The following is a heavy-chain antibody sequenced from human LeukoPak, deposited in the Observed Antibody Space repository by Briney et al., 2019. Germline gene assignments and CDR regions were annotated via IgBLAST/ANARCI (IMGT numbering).Heavy chain of an antibody. V-gene: IGHV1-69*13. J-gene: IGHJ4*02. CDR2: IIPIFGTA. Sequence: ASVKVSCKASGGTFSSYAISWVRQAPGQGLEWMGGIIPIFGTANYAQKFQGRVTITADESTSTAYMELSSLRSEGTAVYYCARARMDYDSSGYYEDYWGQGTLVTVSS. CDR1: GGTFSSYA. D-gene: IGHD3-22*01. CDR3: ARARMDYDSSGYYEDY.